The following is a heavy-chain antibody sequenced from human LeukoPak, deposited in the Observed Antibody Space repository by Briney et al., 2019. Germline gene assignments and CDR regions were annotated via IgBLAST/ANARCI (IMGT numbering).Heavy chain of an antibody. V-gene: IGHV3-11*04. CDR1: GFTFSDYY. CDR2: ISSSGSTI. J-gene: IGHJ6*03. D-gene: IGHD3-10*01. Sequence: GGSLRLSCAASGFTFSDYYMSWIRQAPGKGLEWVSYISSSGSTIYYADSVKGRFTISRDNAKNSLYLQMNSLRAEDTAVYYCARSMVRGFYYMDVWGKGTTVTVSS. CDR3: ARSMVRGFYYMDV.